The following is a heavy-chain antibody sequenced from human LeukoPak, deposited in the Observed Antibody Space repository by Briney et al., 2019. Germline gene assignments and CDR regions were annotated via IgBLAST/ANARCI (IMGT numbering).Heavy chain of an antibody. CDR3: ARAVGATSWFDP. Sequence: ASVEVSCKASGYTLTGYFIHWVRQAPGQGLEWMGWINPNSGDTNTKYAQKFQGRVTMTRDTSISTAYMELSRLRSDDTAVYYCARAVGATSWFDPWGQGTLVTVSS. V-gene: IGHV1-2*02. J-gene: IGHJ5*02. D-gene: IGHD1-26*01. CDR2: INPNSGDT. CDR1: GYTLTGYF.